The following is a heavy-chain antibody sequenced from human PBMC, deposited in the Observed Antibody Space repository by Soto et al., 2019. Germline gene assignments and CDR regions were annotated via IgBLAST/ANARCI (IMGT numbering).Heavy chain of an antibody. J-gene: IGHJ3*02. Sequence: ASVKVYCKVSGYTLTELSMHWVRQAPGKGLEWMGGFDPEDGETIYAQKFQGRVTMAEDTSTDTAYMELSSLRSEDTAVYYCATDRRVAAAGLDAFDIWGQGTMVTVSS. CDR3: ATDRRVAAAGLDAFDI. CDR2: FDPEDGET. CDR1: GYTLTELS. V-gene: IGHV1-24*01. D-gene: IGHD6-13*01.